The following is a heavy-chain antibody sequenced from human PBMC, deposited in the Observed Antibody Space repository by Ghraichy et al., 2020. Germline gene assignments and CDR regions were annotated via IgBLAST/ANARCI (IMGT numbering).Heavy chain of an antibody. V-gene: IGHV4-59*01. D-gene: IGHD3-22*01. CDR1: GGSISSYY. Sequence: SETLSLTCTVSGGSISSYYWSWIRQPPGKGLEWIGYIYYSGSTNYNPSLKSRVTISVDTSKNQFSLKLSSVTAADTAVYYCARDDSSGYLPDYWGQGTLVTVSS. J-gene: IGHJ4*02. CDR2: IYYSGST. CDR3: ARDDSSGYLPDY.